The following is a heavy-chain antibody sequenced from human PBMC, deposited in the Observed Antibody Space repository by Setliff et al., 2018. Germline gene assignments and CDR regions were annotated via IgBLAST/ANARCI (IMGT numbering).Heavy chain of an antibody. CDR2: IYTGGST. Sequence: SETLSLTCIVSGVSVSRHYWSWIRQPPGKTLEWIGYIYTGGSTTYNPSLKSRVSISLDTSKSQFSLRLSSLTAADTAVYYCARDRYYNSWSGTSITAPHDAFDIWGQGTMVTVSS. CDR1: GVSVSRHY. V-gene: IGHV4-4*08. J-gene: IGHJ3*02. D-gene: IGHD3-3*01. CDR3: ARDRYYNSWSGTSITAPHDAFDI.